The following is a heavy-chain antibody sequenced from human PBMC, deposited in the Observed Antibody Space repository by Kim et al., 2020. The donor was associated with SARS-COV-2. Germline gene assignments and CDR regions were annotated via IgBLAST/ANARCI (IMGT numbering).Heavy chain of an antibody. J-gene: IGHJ6*02. CDR3: ARAHYDFWSGYSTDDYYYYGMDV. Sequence: SQTLSLTCAISGDSVSSNSAAWNWIRQSPSRGLEWLGRTYYRSKWYNDYAVSVKSRITINPDTSKNQFSLQLNSVTPEDTAVYYCARAHYDFWSGYSTDDYYYYGMDVWGQGTTVTVSS. CDR1: GDSVSSNSAA. D-gene: IGHD3-3*01. V-gene: IGHV6-1*01. CDR2: TYYRSKWYN.